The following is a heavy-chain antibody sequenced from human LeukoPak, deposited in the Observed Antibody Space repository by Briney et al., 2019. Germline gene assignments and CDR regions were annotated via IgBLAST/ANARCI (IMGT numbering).Heavy chain of an antibody. Sequence: GGSLRLSCAASGFTFSSYGMHWVRQAPGKGLEWVAVIWYDGSNKYYADSVKGRFTISRDNSKNTLYPQMNSLRAEDTAVYYCARDSRLITMVRGVIPDYYYYYGMDVWGQGTTVTVSS. D-gene: IGHD3-10*01. CDR3: ARDSRLITMVRGVIPDYYYYYGMDV. CDR1: GFTFSSYG. V-gene: IGHV3-33*01. CDR2: IWYDGSNK. J-gene: IGHJ6*02.